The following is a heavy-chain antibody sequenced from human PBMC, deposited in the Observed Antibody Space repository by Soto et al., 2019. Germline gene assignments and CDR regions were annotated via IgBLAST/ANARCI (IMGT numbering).Heavy chain of an antibody. V-gene: IGHV4-59*01. Sequence: SETLSLTCTVSGGSIRSYYWSWIRQPPGKGLEWIGYIYDDVSTNYNPSLKSRVTISLDTSENQFFLKVNSVTTADTALYYCARGGSSWYVAWFDPWGQGALVTVSS. J-gene: IGHJ5*02. CDR2: IYDDVST. CDR1: GGSIRSYY. CDR3: ARGGSSWYVAWFDP. D-gene: IGHD6-13*01.